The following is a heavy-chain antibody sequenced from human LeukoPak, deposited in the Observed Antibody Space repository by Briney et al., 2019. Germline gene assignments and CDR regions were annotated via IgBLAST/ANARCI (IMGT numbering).Heavy chain of an antibody. CDR2: ISSSGSSL. J-gene: IGHJ4*02. Sequence: GGSLRLSCAAFGFTFSSYEMNWVRQAPGEGLEGVSYISSSGSSLKYADSVKGRFTISRDNTKKSLYLQIDSLRAEDTAVYYCTTDHVEATVDFDSWGQGTLVTVSS. D-gene: IGHD1-26*01. CDR3: TTDHVEATVDFDS. V-gene: IGHV3-48*03. CDR1: GFTFSSYE.